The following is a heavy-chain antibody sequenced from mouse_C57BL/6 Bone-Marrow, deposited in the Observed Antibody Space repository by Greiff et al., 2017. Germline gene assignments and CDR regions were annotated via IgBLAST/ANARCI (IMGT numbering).Heavy chain of an antibody. CDR1: GYTFTSYW. V-gene: IGHV1-59*01. Sequence: QVQLQQPGAELVRPGTSVKLSCKASGYTFTSYWMHWVKQRPGQGLEWIGVIDPSDSYTNYNQKFKGKATLTVDTSSSTAYMQLSSLTSEDSAVYYCARGGSSLCYAMDDGGQGTSVTVSS. CDR3: ARGGSSLCYAMDD. J-gene: IGHJ4*01. D-gene: IGHD1-1*01. CDR2: IDPSDSYT.